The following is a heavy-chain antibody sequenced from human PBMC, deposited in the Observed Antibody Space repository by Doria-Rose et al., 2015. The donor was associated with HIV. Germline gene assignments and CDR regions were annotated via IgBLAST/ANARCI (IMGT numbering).Heavy chain of an antibody. Sequence: ESGPVLVKPTETLTLTCTVSGVSLSSPGMGVSWIRQPPGKALEWLANIFSDDDRSYKTSLRSRLTIARGTSKGQVVLTMTDMDPVDTATYYCARIKSSRWYHKYYFDFWGQGTLVIVSA. J-gene: IGHJ4*02. CDR3: ARIKSSRWYHKYYFDF. D-gene: IGHD6-13*01. CDR1: GVSLSSPGMG. CDR2: IFSDDDR. V-gene: IGHV2-26*01.